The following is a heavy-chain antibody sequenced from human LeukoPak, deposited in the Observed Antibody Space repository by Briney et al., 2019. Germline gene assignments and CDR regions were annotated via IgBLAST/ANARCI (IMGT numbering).Heavy chain of an antibody. CDR1: GFTFSNYV. CDR3: AKDVNSASYYDSTGFDY. D-gene: IGHD3-22*01. J-gene: IGHJ4*02. V-gene: IGHV3-23*01. Sequence: GGSPRLSCAASGFTFSNYVMSWVRQAPGKGLEWVSAISGSGGSTYYADSVKGRFTISRDNSKNTLYLQMNSLRAEDTAVYYCAKDVNSASYYDSTGFDYWGQGTLVTVSS. CDR2: ISGSGGST.